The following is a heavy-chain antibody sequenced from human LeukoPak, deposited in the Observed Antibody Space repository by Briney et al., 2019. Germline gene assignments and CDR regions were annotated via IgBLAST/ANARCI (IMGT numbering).Heavy chain of an antibody. J-gene: IGHJ3*02. Sequence: GGSLRLSCAASGFTFSAYAMHWVRRAPGKGLEWVASILYDGSRKFYGDSVKGRFSIYRDNSNYTLYLQMNSLRNEDGGVFYCANFEGSSQAFHIWGQGTLVTVSS. V-gene: IGHV3-30*18. CDR3: ANFEGSSQAFHI. D-gene: IGHD6-13*01. CDR1: GFTFSAYA. CDR2: ILYDGSRK.